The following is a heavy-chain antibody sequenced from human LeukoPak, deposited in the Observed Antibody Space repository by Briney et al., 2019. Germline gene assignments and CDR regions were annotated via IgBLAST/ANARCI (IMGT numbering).Heavy chain of an antibody. Sequence: PSEAPSLTCAVSGGSIGSYYWSWLRQPPGRGLEWIGNIYYSGTTNYNPSLKSRVTISVDTSKNQFSLKLTSVTAADTAVYYCAREDPQTTVPEGLDVWGQGTTVTVSS. CDR3: AREDPQTTVPEGLDV. V-gene: IGHV4-59*01. D-gene: IGHD4-17*01. CDR2: IYYSGTT. J-gene: IGHJ6*02. CDR1: GGSIGSYY.